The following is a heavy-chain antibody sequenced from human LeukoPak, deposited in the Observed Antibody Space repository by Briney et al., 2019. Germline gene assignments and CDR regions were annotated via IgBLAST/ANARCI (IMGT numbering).Heavy chain of an antibody. CDR3: ARESRSIVVY. V-gene: IGHV4-34*01. D-gene: IGHD2-15*01. CDR1: GGSFSGYY. CDR2: INHSGST. Sequence: SETLSLTCAVYGGSFSGYYWSWIRQPPGKGLEWIGEINHSGSTNYNPSLKSRVTISVDTSKNQFSLKLSSVTAADTAVYYCARESRSIVVYWGQGTLVTVSS. J-gene: IGHJ4*02.